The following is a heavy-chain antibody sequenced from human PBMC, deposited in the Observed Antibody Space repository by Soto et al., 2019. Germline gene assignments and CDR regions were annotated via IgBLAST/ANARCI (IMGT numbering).Heavy chain of an antibody. J-gene: IGHJ4*02. Sequence: GASVKVSCKASGGTFSSYAISWVRQAPGQGLEWMGGIIPIFGTANYAQKFQGRVTITADESTSTAYMELSSLRSEDTAVYYCASITAPLYDILTGNYARFDYWGQGTLVTVSS. D-gene: IGHD3-9*01. CDR2: IIPIFGTA. V-gene: IGHV1-69*13. CDR1: GGTFSSYA. CDR3: ASITAPLYDILTGNYARFDY.